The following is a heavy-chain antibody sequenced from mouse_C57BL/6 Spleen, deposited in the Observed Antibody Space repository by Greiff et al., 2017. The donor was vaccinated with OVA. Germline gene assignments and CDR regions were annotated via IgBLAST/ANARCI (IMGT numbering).Heavy chain of an antibody. CDR3: ARVKDDYGSSYDYYAMDY. CDR1: GYSITSGYY. J-gene: IGHJ4*01. CDR2: IRYDGST. Sequence: EVQLVESGPGLVKPSPSLSLTCSVTGYSITSGYYCNLIRQFPGNKLEWMGYIRYDGSTNYNPPLKNPTSLTPDTSENRFFPELNAVSTEDTDTYYCARVKDDYGSSYDYYAMDYWGQGTSVTVSS. D-gene: IGHD1-1*01. V-gene: IGHV3-6*01.